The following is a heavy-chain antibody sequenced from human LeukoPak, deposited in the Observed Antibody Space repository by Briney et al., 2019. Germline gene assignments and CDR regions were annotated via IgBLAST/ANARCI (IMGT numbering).Heavy chain of an antibody. Sequence: PGRSLRLSCAASGFTFDDYAVHWVRQAPGKGLEWVSGISWNSGSIGYADSVKGRFTISRDNAKNSLYLQMNSLRAEDMALYYCAKDSPYSSGWYLDYWGQGTLVTVSS. CDR3: AKDSPYSSGWYLDY. D-gene: IGHD6-19*01. CDR1: GFTFDDYA. V-gene: IGHV3-9*03. CDR2: ISWNSGSI. J-gene: IGHJ4*02.